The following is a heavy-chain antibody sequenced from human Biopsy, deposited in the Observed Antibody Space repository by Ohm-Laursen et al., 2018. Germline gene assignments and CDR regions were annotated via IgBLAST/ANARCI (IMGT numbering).Heavy chain of an antibody. D-gene: IGHD3-3*01. Sequence: ASVKVSCKASGYTFTNYGISWVRRGPRHGLEWNGGIRPYKGDTDYAQKLQGRVTMTTNTSKSTAYMDLRSLRSDDTAVYYSARDRWPHVTLLGLVVFDFWGQGTLVSVSS. CDR3: ARDRWPHVTLLGLVVFDF. CDR1: GYTFTNYG. CDR2: IRPYKGDT. J-gene: IGHJ4*02. V-gene: IGHV1-18*01.